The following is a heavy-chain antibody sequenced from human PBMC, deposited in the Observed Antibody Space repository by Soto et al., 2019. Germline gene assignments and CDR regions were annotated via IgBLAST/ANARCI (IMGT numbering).Heavy chain of an antibody. CDR1: GGSISSYY. V-gene: IGHV4-59*01. Sequence: PSETLSLTCTVSGGSISSYYWSWIRQPPGKGLEWIGYIYYSGSTNYNPSLKSRVTISVDTSKNQFSLKLSSVTAADTAVYYCARYPAHDFWSGYSGFDPWGQGTLVTVS. CDR2: IYYSGST. D-gene: IGHD3-3*01. CDR3: ARYPAHDFWSGYSGFDP. J-gene: IGHJ5*02.